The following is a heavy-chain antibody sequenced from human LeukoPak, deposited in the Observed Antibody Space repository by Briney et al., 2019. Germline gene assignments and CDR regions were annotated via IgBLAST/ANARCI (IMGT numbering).Heavy chain of an antibody. CDR1: GGSFSGYY. CDR2: INHSGST. CDR3: ARDRPTTRYYYDSSGYLA. Sequence: SETLSLTCAVYGGSFSGYYWSWIRQPPGKGLEWIGEINHSGSTNYNPSLKSRVTISVDTSKNQFSLKLSSVTAADTAVYYCARDRPTTRYYYDSSGYLAWGQGTLVTVSS. V-gene: IGHV4-34*01. J-gene: IGHJ5*02. D-gene: IGHD3-22*01.